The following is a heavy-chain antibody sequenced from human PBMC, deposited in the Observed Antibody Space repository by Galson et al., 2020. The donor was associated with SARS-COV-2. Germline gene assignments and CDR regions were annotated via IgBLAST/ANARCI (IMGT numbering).Heavy chain of an antibody. V-gene: IGHV3-23*01. D-gene: IGHD4-17*01. CDR3: AKMDVYGDYFES. CDR2: VSGSGYST. J-gene: IGHJ4*02. Sequence: GGSLRLSCAASGFSFSSHTMSWVRQAPGKGLEWVSGVSGSGYSTYYADSVKDRFVISRDSSKNLLFVQMSSLRAEDTAIYYCAKMDVYGDYFESWGQGALVTVSS. CDR1: GFSFSSHT.